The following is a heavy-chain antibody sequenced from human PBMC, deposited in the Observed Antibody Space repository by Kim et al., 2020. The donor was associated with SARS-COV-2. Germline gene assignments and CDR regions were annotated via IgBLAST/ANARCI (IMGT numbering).Heavy chain of an antibody. V-gene: IGHV3-15*01. D-gene: IGHD6-13*01. J-gene: IGHJ6*02. CDR1: GFTFSNAW. CDR2: IKSKTDGGTT. CDR3: TTGIAAAGKHTGVIYYCGMDV. Sequence: GGSLRLSCAASGFTFSNAWMSWVRQAPGKGLEWVGRIKSKTDGGTTDYAAPVKGRSTISRDDSKNTLYLQMNSLKTEDTAVYYCTTGIAAAGKHTGVIYYCGMDVWGQGTTVTVSS.